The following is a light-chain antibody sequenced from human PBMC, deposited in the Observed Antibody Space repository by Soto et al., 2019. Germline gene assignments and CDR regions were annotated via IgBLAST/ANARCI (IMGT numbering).Light chain of an antibody. CDR3: QTWGTGIVV. Sequence: QLVLTQSPSASASLGASVKLTCTLSSGRNYYAIAWHQQQPEKGPRYLMKLNSDGTHTNGDGIPDRFSGSSSGAERYLTISSLQSEDEADYYCQTWGTGIVVFGGGTKLTVL. V-gene: IGLV4-69*01. CDR2: LNSDGTH. J-gene: IGLJ3*02. CDR1: SGRNYYA.